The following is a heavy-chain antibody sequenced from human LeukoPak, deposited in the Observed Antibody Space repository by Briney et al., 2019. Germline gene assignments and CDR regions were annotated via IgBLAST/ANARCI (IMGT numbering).Heavy chain of an antibody. CDR3: ARDSPALDP. J-gene: IGHJ5*02. V-gene: IGHV4-61*02. CDR2: IYTSGST. CDR1: GGSISSGSYY. Sequence: SETLSLTCTVSGGSISSGSYYWSWIRQPAGKGLEWIGRIYTSGSTNYNPSLKSRVTISVDTSKNQFSLKLSSVTAADTAVYYCARDSPALDPWGQGTLVTVSS.